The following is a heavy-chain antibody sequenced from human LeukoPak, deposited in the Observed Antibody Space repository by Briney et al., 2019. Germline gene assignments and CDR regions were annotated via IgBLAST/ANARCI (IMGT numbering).Heavy chain of an antibody. V-gene: IGHV1-3*01. Sequence: ASVKVSCKASGYTFTSYGISWVRQAPGQRLEWMGWINAGNGNTKYSQKFQGRVTITRDTSASTAYMELSSLRSEDTAVYYCARYLPGEGFDYWGQGTLVTVSS. CDR2: INAGNGNT. J-gene: IGHJ4*02. CDR3: ARYLPGEGFDY. CDR1: GYTFTSYG.